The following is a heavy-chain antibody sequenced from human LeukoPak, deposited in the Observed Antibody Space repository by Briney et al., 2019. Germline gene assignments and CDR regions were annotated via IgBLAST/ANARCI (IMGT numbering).Heavy chain of an antibody. Sequence: ASVKVSSKASGYTLTRYGISGVRHAPRQGRGWMGWIKTYDGNTNYAQNLQGRVTMTRDTSTSTAYMELWSLKSDDTAVYYCAGDLGLRCIGGTCPFDYWGQGTLVTVSS. CDR1: GYTLTRYG. J-gene: IGHJ4*02. V-gene: IGHV1-18*04. CDR3: AGDLGLRCIGGTCPFDY. D-gene: IGHD2-15*01. CDR2: IKTYDGNT.